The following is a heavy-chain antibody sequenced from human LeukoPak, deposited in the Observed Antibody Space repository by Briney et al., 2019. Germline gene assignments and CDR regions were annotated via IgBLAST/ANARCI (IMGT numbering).Heavy chain of an antibody. Sequence: VASVKVSCMASGYTFTSYAMNWVRQAPGQGVEWMGWINNNTGNPTYAQGFTGRFVFSLDTSVSTAYLQISSLKAEDTAVYYCASARYYYGPLFDYWGQGTLVTVSS. V-gene: IGHV7-4-1*02. CDR1: GYTFTSYA. D-gene: IGHD3-10*01. J-gene: IGHJ4*02. CDR3: ASARYYYGPLFDY. CDR2: INNNTGNP.